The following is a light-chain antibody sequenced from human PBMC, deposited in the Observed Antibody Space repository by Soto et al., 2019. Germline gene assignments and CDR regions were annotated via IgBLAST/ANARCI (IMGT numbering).Light chain of an antibody. CDR3: QQYNFHWS. Sequence: DIQMTQSPSTLSASVGDRVTITCRARQSISRWLAWYQQKPGKAPKVLIYEASTLESGVPSRFSGSASGTEFTLTISSLQPDDFATYYCQQYNFHWSFGQGTKVDIK. V-gene: IGKV1-5*03. CDR1: QSISRW. J-gene: IGKJ1*01. CDR2: EAS.